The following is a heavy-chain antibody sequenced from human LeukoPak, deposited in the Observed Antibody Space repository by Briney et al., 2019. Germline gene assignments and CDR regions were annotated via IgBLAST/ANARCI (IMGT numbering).Heavy chain of an antibody. D-gene: IGHD4-17*01. Sequence: PGGSLRLSCAASGFTFSDHYMDWVRQAPGKGLEWVGRVRNKPNTYTTDYAASVEGRFTISRDDSKNSLYLQMNSLKTEDTAVYYCTRVRHGDYFDYWGQGTLVTVSS. V-gene: IGHV3-72*01. CDR3: TRVRHGDYFDY. J-gene: IGHJ4*02. CDR1: GFTFSDHY. CDR2: VRNKPNTYTT.